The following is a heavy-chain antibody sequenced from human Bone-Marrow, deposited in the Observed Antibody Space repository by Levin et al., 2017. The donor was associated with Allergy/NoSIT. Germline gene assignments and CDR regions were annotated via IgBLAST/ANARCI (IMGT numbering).Heavy chain of an antibody. V-gene: IGHV3-7*01. CDR3: ARDFSSDPNWYFDL. Sequence: GESLKISCAASGFTFSSYWMSWVRQAPGKGLEWVANIKQDGSEKYYVDSVKGRFTISRDNAKNSLYLQMNSLRAEDTAVYYCARDFSSDPNWYFDLWGRGTLVTVSS. CDR1: GFTFSSYW. CDR2: IKQDGSEK. J-gene: IGHJ2*01. D-gene: IGHD6-19*01.